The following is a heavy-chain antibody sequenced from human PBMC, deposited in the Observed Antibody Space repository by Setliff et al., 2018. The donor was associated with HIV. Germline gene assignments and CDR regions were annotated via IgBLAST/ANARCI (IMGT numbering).Heavy chain of an antibody. Sequence: PGGSLRLSCAASGFTFSDYYMGWIRQAPGKGLEWVSYISMSSHTSVIYSDSVKGRFTISRDNARNSFYLQMNSLRVDDTAVYFCARDKWASGFDFWGHGTLVTVSS. J-gene: IGHJ4*01. CDR3: ARDKWASGFDF. D-gene: IGHD1-26*01. V-gene: IGHV3-11*06. CDR1: GFTFSDYY. CDR2: ISMSSHTSV.